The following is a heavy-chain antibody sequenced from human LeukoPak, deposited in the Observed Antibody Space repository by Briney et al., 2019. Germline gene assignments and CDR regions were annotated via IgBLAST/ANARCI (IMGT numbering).Heavy chain of an antibody. Sequence: TSETLSLTCTVSGGSISSGIHYWNWIRQPAGKGLEWIGRIYTSGSTNYNPSLKSRVTISVDTSKNQFSLKLSSVTAADTAVYYCARGVQRRYYDSSGSVDYWGQGTLVTVSS. CDR2: IYTSGST. J-gene: IGHJ4*02. V-gene: IGHV4-61*02. CDR3: ARGVQRRYYDSSGSVDY. D-gene: IGHD3-22*01. CDR1: GGSISSGIHY.